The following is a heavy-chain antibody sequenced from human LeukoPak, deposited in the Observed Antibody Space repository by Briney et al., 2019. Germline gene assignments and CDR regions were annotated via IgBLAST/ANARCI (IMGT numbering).Heavy chain of an antibody. CDR2: ISYDGSNK. CDR3: ARTSPIAAEPPQSWFDP. V-gene: IGHV3-30*19. Sequence: HPGGSLRLSCAASGFTFSSYGMHWVRQAPGKGLEWVAVISYDGSNKYYADSVKGRFTISRDNSKNTLYLQMNSLRAEDTAVYYCARTSPIAAEPPQSWFDPWGQGTLVTVSS. CDR1: GFTFSSYG. J-gene: IGHJ5*02. D-gene: IGHD6-13*01.